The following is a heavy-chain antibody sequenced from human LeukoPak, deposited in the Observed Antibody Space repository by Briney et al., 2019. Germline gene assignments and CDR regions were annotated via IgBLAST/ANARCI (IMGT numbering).Heavy chain of an antibody. CDR3: AKDRGYSGYFAYYFDY. Sequence: GRSLRLSCAASGFTFISYGMHWVRQAPGKGLEWVALIWYDGSNKYYADSVKGRFTISRDNSKNTLYLQMNSLRAEDTAVYYCAKDRGYSGYFAYYFDYWGQGTLVTVSS. CDR1: GFTFISYG. D-gene: IGHD5-12*01. J-gene: IGHJ4*02. CDR2: IWYDGSNK. V-gene: IGHV3-33*06.